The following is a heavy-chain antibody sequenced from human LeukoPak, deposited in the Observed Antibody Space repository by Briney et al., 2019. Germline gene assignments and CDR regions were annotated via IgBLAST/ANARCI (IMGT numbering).Heavy chain of an antibody. V-gene: IGHV3-23*01. CDR3: AKRRGLELLYYYYMDV. D-gene: IGHD1-7*01. CDR2: VSGSGGST. CDR1: GFTFSSYA. J-gene: IGHJ6*03. Sequence: GGSLRLSCAASGFTFSSYAKSWVRIAPGEGLEWVSDVSGSGGSTYYADSVKGRLTISRDNSKNTLYLQMNSLRAEDTAVYYCAKRRGLELLYYYYMDVWGKGTTVTVSS.